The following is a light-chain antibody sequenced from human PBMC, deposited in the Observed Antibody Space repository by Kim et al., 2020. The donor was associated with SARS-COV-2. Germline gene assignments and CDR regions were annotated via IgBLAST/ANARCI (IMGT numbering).Light chain of an antibody. CDR1: QSVLYSSSNKNY. J-gene: IGKJ2*01. Sequence: DIVMTQSPDSLAVSLGERATINCKSSQSVLYSSSNKNYLAWYQQKPGQPPKLLIYWASIRESGVPDRFSGSGSGTDFTLTISSLQAEDVAVYYCQQYYSTPQTFGQGTKLEI. V-gene: IGKV4-1*01. CDR2: WAS. CDR3: QQYYSTPQT.